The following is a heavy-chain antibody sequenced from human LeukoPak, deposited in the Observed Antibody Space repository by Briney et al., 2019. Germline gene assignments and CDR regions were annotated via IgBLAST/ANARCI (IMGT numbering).Heavy chain of an antibody. Sequence: GGSLRLSCAASGFTFSSYAMSWVRQAPGKGLEWVSAISGSGGSTYYADSVKGRLTISRDNSKNTLYLQMNSLRAEDTAVYYCARRAMGATSFDYWGQGTLVTVSS. J-gene: IGHJ4*02. V-gene: IGHV3-23*01. CDR3: ARRAMGATSFDY. CDR1: GFTFSSYA. D-gene: IGHD1-26*01. CDR2: ISGSGGST.